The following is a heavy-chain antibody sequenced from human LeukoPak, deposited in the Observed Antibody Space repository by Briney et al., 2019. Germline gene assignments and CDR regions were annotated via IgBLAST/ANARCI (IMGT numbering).Heavy chain of an antibody. Sequence: ASVKVSCKASGYTFTSYYMHWVRQAPGQGLEWMGIINPSGGSTSYAQKFQGRVTMTRDMSTSTVYMELSSLRSEDTAVYCCARDSYCGGDCYPRGSDEDFDYWGQGTLVTVSS. CDR2: INPSGGST. CDR3: ARDSYCGGDCYPRGSDEDFDY. V-gene: IGHV1-46*01. D-gene: IGHD2-21*02. J-gene: IGHJ4*02. CDR1: GYTFTSYY.